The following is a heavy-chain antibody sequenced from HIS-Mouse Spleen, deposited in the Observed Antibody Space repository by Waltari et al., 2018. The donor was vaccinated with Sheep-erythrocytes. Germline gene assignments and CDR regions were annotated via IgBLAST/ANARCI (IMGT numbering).Heavy chain of an antibody. CDR3: ASDPSGSYYYYGMDV. CDR2: IYSGGST. CDR1: GFTVSSNY. Sequence: EVQLVESGGGLIQPGGSLRLSCAASGFTVSSNYMSWVRQAPGKGLGWVSVIYSGGSTYYADSVKGRCTISRDNSKNTLYLQMNSLRAEDTAVYYCASDPSGSYYYYGMDVWGQGTTVTVSS. J-gene: IGHJ6*02. V-gene: IGHV3-53*01. D-gene: IGHD1-26*01.